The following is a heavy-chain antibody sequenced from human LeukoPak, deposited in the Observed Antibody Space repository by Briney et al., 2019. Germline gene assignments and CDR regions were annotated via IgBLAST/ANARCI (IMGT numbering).Heavy chain of an antibody. CDR2: IKEDGSVK. CDR1: GFTFSTSW. V-gene: IGHV3-7*03. J-gene: IGHJ5*02. D-gene: IGHD3-3*01. CDR3: AKVPQGYYDFWSGPNWFDP. Sequence: PGESLRLSCVTSGFTFSTSWMNWVRQAPGKGLEWVANIKEDGSVKNYADSVKGRFTISRDNAKNSLYLQMNSLRAEDTAVYYCAKVPQGYYDFWSGPNWFDPWGQGTLVTVSS.